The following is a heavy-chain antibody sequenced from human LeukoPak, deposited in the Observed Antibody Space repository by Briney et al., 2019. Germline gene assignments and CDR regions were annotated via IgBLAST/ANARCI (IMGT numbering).Heavy chain of an antibody. Sequence: ASVKVSCKASGYTFTGYYMHWVRQAPGQGLEWMGWINPNSGGTNYAQKFQGGVTMTRDTSISTAYMELSRLRSDDTAVYYCARDGGYSSSWYEVGAFDIWGQGTMVTVSS. CDR1: GYTFTGYY. CDR2: INPNSGGT. CDR3: ARDGGYSSSWYEVGAFDI. J-gene: IGHJ3*02. V-gene: IGHV1-2*02. D-gene: IGHD6-13*01.